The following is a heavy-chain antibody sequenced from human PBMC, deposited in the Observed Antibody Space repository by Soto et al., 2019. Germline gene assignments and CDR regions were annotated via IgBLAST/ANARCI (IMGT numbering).Heavy chain of an antibody. CDR1: GFTLSDFA. J-gene: IGHJ6*02. Sequence: QMQLVQSGGGVVQPGRSLRLSCAASGFTLSDFAMHWVRQAPGKGLEWVALISNDGGIEHYGDSVRGRFTISRDNSKHGLYLQMTRLRVECTAVYYCARAFSGMDVWGQGTTVTGSS. CDR3: ARAFSGMDV. V-gene: IGHV3-30-3*01. CDR2: ISNDGGIE.